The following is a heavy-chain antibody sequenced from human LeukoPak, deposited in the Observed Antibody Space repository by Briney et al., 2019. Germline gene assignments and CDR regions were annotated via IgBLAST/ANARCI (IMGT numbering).Heavy chain of an antibody. V-gene: IGHV3-74*03. CDR3: VRSGGDY. CDR1: GLTFGSSL. J-gene: IGHJ4*02. Sequence: GGSLRLSCVASGLTFGSSLMHWVRQAPGKGLAWVSRINTDGSDTTYADSVKGRFTISRDNAKNTLYLEMNSLRAEDTAVYYCVRSGGDYWGQGTLVTVSS. CDR2: INTDGSDT.